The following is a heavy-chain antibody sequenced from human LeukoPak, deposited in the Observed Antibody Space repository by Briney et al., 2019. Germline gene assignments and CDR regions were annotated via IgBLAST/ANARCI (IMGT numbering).Heavy chain of an antibody. CDR1: GGTFSSYA. Sequence: ASVKVSCKASGGTFSSYAISWVRQAPGQGLEWMGGIIPIFGTANYAQKFQGRVTMTRDTSISTAYMELSRLRSDDTAVYYCARERPTMVRGVIITNYYYYYMDVWGKGTTVTISS. CDR2: IIPIFGTA. D-gene: IGHD3-10*01. CDR3: ARERPTMVRGVIITNYYYYYMDV. V-gene: IGHV1-69*05. J-gene: IGHJ6*03.